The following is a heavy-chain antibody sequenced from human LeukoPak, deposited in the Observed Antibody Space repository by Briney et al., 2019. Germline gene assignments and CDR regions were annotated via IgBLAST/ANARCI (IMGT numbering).Heavy chain of an antibody. V-gene: IGHV3-23*01. CDR3: SKPRFQWFRFGY. D-gene: IGHD3-22*01. CDR2: ITGSGGST. J-gene: IGHJ4*02. CDR1: GFTFSAYA. Sequence: GGSLRLSCAASGFTFSAYAMSWVRQAPGKGLEWVSDITGSGGSTYYADSVRGRFTISRDNSKSTLHLHMNSLRADDTAVYYCSKPRFQWFRFGYWGQGTLVTVSS.